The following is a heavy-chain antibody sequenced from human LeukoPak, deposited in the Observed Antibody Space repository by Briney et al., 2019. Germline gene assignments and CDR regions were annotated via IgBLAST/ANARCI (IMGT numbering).Heavy chain of an antibody. CDR3: ARGAARMVEMATIISFEY. CDR2: ISYDGSNK. V-gene: IGHV3-30*04. J-gene: IGHJ4*02. D-gene: IGHD5-24*01. CDR1: GFTFSSYA. Sequence: GSLRLSCAASGFTFSSYAMHWVRQAPGKGLEWVAAISYDGSNKCSADSVKGRFTISRDNSKNTLYLQMNSLRAEETAVYYCARGAARMVEMATIISFEYWGQGTLVTVSS.